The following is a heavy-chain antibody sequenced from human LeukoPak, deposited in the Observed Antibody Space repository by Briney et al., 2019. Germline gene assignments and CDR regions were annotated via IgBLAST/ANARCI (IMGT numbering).Heavy chain of an antibody. J-gene: IGHJ4*02. CDR1: GYTFTGYY. D-gene: IGHD1-26*01. CDR3: ARDLPSGSYMIDY. Sequence: GASVKVSCKASGYTFTGYYMHWVRQAPGQGLEWMGWINPNSGGTNYAQKFQGRVTMTRDTSLSTAYMELSRLRSDDTAVYYCARDLPSGSYMIDYWGQGTLVTVSS. V-gene: IGHV1-2*02. CDR2: INPNSGGT.